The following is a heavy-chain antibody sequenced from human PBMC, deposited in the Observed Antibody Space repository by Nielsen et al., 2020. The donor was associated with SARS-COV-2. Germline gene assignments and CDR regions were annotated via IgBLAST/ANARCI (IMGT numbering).Heavy chain of an antibody. J-gene: IGHJ4*02. CDR2: IYYSGIT. V-gene: IGHV4-39*01. Sequence: GSLRLSCTVSGDSMSDSNYYWVWIRQPPGKGLEWIASIYYSGITYYNSSLKSRVTISIDTSKNQFSLRLNSVAAADTAVYYCARLNRRILTPLALASLRFDYWGQGTLVTVSS. CDR3: ARLNRRILTPLALASLRFDY. D-gene: IGHD3-3*02. CDR1: GDSMSDSNYY.